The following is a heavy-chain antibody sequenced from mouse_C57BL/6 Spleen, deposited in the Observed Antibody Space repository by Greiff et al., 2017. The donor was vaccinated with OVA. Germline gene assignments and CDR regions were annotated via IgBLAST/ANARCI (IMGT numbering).Heavy chain of an antibody. J-gene: IGHJ3*01. CDR1: GYTFTDYY. Sequence: QVQLQQSGAELVRPGASVKLSCKASGYTFTDYYINWVKQRPGQGLEWIARIYPGSGNTYYNEKFKGKATLTAEKSSSTAYMQLSSLTSEDSAVYFCARGDDYPAYWGQGTLVTVAA. D-gene: IGHD2-4*01. CDR2: IYPGSGNT. CDR3: ARGDDYPAY. V-gene: IGHV1-76*01.